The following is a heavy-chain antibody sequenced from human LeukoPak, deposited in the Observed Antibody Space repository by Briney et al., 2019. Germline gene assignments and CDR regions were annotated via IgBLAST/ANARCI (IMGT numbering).Heavy chain of an antibody. D-gene: IGHD5-12*01. J-gene: IGHJ4*02. CDR1: GGSFSGDY. Sequence: KASETLSLTCAVYGGSFSGDYWSWIRQAPGKGLEWIGSIYYSGSTYYNPSLKSRVTISVDTSKNQFSLKLSSVTAADTAVYYCARAKYSGYDYFDYWGQGTLVTVSS. CDR2: IYYSGST. CDR3: ARAKYSGYDYFDY. V-gene: IGHV4-34*01.